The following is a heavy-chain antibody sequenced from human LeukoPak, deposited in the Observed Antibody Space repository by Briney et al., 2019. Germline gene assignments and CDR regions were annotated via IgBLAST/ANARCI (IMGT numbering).Heavy chain of an antibody. Sequence: GGSLRLSCAASGFTFSSYAMHWVRQAPGKGLEWVAVISYDGSNKYYADSVKGRFTISRDNSKNTLYLQMNSLRAEDTAVYYCARSRSQRAIRGRFDYWGQGTLVTVSS. CDR2: ISYDGSNK. D-gene: IGHD3-16*01. J-gene: IGHJ4*02. CDR3: ARSRSQRAIRGRFDY. CDR1: GFTFSSYA. V-gene: IGHV3-30-3*01.